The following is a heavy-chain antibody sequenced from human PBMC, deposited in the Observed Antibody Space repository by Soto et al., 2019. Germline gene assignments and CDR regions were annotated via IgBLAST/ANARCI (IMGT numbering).Heavy chain of an antibody. J-gene: IGHJ1*01. CDR2: INPDTGRT. CDR1: GDTFTTYY. CDR3: ARGLGVGSGLRLQH. Sequence: QVQLVQSGAEVKKPGTSVKIACKTSGDTFTTYYLKWVRQAPGRGLELMGIINPDTGRTNYAQKVRGIVTMTRDTSTSIVYMDLTSLRSEDTAVYFCARGLGVGSGLRLQHWGQGTLFTVSS. V-gene: IGHV1-46*04. D-gene: IGHD6-19*01.